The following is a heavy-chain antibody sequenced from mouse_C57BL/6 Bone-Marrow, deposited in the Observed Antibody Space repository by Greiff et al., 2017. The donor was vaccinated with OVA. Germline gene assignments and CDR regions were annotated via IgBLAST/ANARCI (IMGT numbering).Heavy chain of an antibody. D-gene: IGHD1-1*01. CDR2: IHPNSGST. CDR1: GYTFTSYW. Sequence: QVQLQQPGAELVKPGASVKLSCKASGYTFTSYWMHWVKQRPGQGLEWIGMIHPNSGSTNYNEKFKSKATLTVDKSSSTAYMQLSSLTSEDSAVYYCARDYCGSSYGFAYWGQGTLVTVSA. V-gene: IGHV1-64*01. CDR3: ARDYCGSSYGFAY. J-gene: IGHJ3*01.